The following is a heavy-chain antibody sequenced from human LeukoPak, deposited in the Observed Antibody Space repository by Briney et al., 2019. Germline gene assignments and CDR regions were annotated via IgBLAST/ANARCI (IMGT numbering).Heavy chain of an antibody. CDR3: AKGHSSTWYGTDV. V-gene: IGHV3-23*01. D-gene: IGHD6-13*01. J-gene: IGHJ6*04. CDR2: ISGSGDST. CDR1: GFTFSSYT. Sequence: GGSLRLSCAASGFTFSSYTMIWVRQAPGKGLEWVSAISGSGDSTSYADSVKGRFTISRDTSKNTLYLQMNSLRAEDTAVYYCAKGHSSTWYGTDVWGEGTTVTVSS.